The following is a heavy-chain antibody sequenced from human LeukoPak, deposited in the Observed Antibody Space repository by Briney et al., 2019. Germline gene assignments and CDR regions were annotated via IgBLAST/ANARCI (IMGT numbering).Heavy chain of an antibody. CDR1: GFTFSTST. Sequence: GGSLRLACAASGFTFSTSTMNWVRQAPGKGLEWVSSIGYTSTDKYSVASVKGRFTISRDNAENSLYLQMNSLRAEDSAVYYCVRGDNRDYWGQGTLVTVSS. CDR2: IGYTSTDK. D-gene: IGHD1-14*01. V-gene: IGHV3-21*01. CDR3: VRGDNRDY. J-gene: IGHJ4*02.